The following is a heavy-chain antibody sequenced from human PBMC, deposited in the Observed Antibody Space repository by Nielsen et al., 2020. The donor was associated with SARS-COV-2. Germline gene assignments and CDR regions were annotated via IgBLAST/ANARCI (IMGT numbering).Heavy chain of an antibody. CDR2: ITNTGAE. J-gene: IGHJ4*02. V-gene: IGHV3-11*04. CDR3: ASSGWLDY. D-gene: IGHD6-19*01. Sequence: GGSLRLSCAASGFTVSSNYMTWIRQTPGKGLEWISYITNTGAEYYADSVKGRFTISRDNAQSSLYLLMNNLRAEDTAVYYCASSGWLDYWGQGTRVTVSS. CDR1: GFTVSSNY.